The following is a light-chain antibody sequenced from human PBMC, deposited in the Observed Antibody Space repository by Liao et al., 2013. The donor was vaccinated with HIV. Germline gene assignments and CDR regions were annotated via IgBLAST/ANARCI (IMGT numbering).Light chain of an antibody. CDR1: KLGDKY. CDR2: QDT. J-gene: IGLJ1*01. V-gene: IGLV3-1*01. Sequence: SYTLTQPPSVSVSPGQAATIACSGDKLGDKYASWYQQKPGQSPLLVIYQDTKRPSGIPERFSGSNSGNTATLTISGTQAMDEADYYCQAGDSGTAYVFGTGTKVTVL. CDR3: QAGDSGTAYV.